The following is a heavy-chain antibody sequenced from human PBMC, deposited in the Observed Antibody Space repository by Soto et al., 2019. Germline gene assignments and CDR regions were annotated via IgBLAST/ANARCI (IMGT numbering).Heavy chain of an antibody. CDR3: GRGGSDSPMAPGY. J-gene: IGHJ4*02. CDR1: GFTFSSHW. V-gene: IGHV3-74*01. CDR2: INPDGSAT. Sequence: GGSLRLSCAASGFTFSSHWMHWVRQAPGKGLVWVSRINPDGSATNYADSVKGRFTISRDNAKNTLYLQMNSLRAEDTAVFYCGRGGSDSPMAPGYWGQGTLVTVSS. D-gene: IGHD5-18*01.